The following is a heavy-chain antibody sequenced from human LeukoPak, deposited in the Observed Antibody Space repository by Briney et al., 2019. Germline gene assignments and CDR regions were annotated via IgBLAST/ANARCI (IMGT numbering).Heavy chain of an antibody. J-gene: IGHJ5*02. D-gene: IGHD6-6*01. CDR2: ISGSGGST. V-gene: IGHV3-23*01. CDR1: GFTFSSYA. Sequence: GGSLRLSCAASGFTFSSYAMSWVRQAPGKGLECVSAISGSGGSTYYADSVKGRFTISRDNSKNTLYLQMNSLRAEDTAVYYCAKGGIRIAARRTPNWFDPWGQGTLVTVSS. CDR3: AKGGIRIAARRTPNWFDP.